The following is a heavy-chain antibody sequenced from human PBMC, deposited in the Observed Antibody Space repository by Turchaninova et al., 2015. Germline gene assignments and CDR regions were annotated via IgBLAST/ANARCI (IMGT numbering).Heavy chain of an antibody. J-gene: IGHJ4*02. Sequence: QVQLQESGPGLVKPSETLSLTCTVSGGSISSYYWDWIRQSPGKGLEWIGSIYYTGSTNFNPSLKSQVTIAIDTSKSQFSLNLSSVTAADTAVYYCARGDHYAPYFDFWGQGTLVTVSS. CDR2: IYYTGST. V-gene: IGHV4-59*01. D-gene: IGHD2-2*01. CDR3: ARGDHYAPYFDF. CDR1: GGSISSYY.